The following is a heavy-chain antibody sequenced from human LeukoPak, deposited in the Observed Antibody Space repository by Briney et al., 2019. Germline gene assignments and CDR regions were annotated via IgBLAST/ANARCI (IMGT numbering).Heavy chain of an antibody. V-gene: IGHV4-39*01. D-gene: IGHD4-17*01. Sequence: PSETLSLTCTVSGGSISSSSYYWGWIRQPPGKGLEWIGSIYYSGSTYYNPSLKSRVTISVDTSKNQFSLKLSSVTAADTAVYYCARNEQDYGDPSATFVIWGQGTMVTVSS. CDR1: GGSISSSSYY. CDR2: IYYSGST. J-gene: IGHJ3*02. CDR3: ARNEQDYGDPSATFVI.